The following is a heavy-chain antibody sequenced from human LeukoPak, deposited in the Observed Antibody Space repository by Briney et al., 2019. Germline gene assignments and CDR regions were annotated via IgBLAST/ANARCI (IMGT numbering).Heavy chain of an antibody. D-gene: IGHD2-15*01. V-gene: IGHV3-53*01. J-gene: IGHJ6*02. Sequence: GGSLRLSCAASGFTFSSNYMSWVRQAPGKGLEWVSVIYSGGSTYYADSVKGRFTISRDNSKNTLYLQMNSLRAEDTAVYYCARSPYCSGGSCFHYYYYYGMDVWGQGTTVTDSS. CDR1: GFTFSSNY. CDR2: IYSGGST. CDR3: ARSPYCSGGSCFHYYYYYGMDV.